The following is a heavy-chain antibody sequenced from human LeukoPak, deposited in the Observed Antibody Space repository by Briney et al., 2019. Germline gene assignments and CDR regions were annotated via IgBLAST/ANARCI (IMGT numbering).Heavy chain of an antibody. CDR2: IYYSGST. Sequence: SETLSLTCTVSGGSISSYYWSWIRQPPGKGLEWIGYIYYSGSTNYNPSLKSRVTISVDTSKNQFSLKLSSVTAADTAVYYCAISYYDFWSGYWNWFDPWGQGTLVTVSS. CDR3: AISYYDFWSGYWNWFDP. D-gene: IGHD3-3*01. J-gene: IGHJ5*02. V-gene: IGHV4-59*01. CDR1: GGSISSYY.